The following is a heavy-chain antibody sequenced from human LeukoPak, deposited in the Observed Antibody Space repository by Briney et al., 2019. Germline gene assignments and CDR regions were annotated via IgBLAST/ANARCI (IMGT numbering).Heavy chain of an antibody. CDR3: AREGYSGYDGEYY. Sequence: GGSLRLSCAASGFTFSSYAMHWVRQAPGKGLEWVAVISYDGSNKYYADSVKGRFTISRDNSKNTLYLQMNSLRAEDTAVYYCAREGYSGYDGEYYWGQGTLVTVSS. V-gene: IGHV3-30-3*01. CDR1: GFTFSSYA. D-gene: IGHD5-12*01. CDR2: ISYDGSNK. J-gene: IGHJ4*02.